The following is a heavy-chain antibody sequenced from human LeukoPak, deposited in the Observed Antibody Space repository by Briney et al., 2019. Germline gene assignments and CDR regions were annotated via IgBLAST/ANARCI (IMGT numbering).Heavy chain of an antibody. CDR1: GGSFSGYY. Sequence: KTSETLSLTCAVYGGSFSGYYWSWIRQPPGKGLEWIGEINHSGSTNYNPSLKSRVTISVDTSKNQFSLKLSSVTAADTAVYYCARSRRWLVGGAHYWGQGTLVTVSS. CDR2: INHSGST. D-gene: IGHD6-19*01. J-gene: IGHJ4*02. V-gene: IGHV4-34*01. CDR3: ARSRRWLVGGAHY.